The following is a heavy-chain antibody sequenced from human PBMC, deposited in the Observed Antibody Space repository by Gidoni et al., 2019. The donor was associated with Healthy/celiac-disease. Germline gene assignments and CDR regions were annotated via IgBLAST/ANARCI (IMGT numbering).Heavy chain of an antibody. CDR2: ISSSSSTI. D-gene: IGHD1-1*01. J-gene: IGHJ4*02. Sequence: VQLVASGGVLVQPGGSLRLSCAASGFTFSSYSMNWVRQAPGKGLEWVSYISSSSSTIYYADSVKNRFTISRDNAKNSLYLQMNSLRAEDTAVYYCERDGTSFHYWGQGTLVTVSS. CDR3: ERDGTSFHY. CDR1: GFTFSSYS. V-gene: IGHV3-48*01.